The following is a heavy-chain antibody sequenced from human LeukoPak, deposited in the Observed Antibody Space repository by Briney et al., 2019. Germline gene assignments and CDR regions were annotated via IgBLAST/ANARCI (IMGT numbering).Heavy chain of an antibody. D-gene: IGHD6-6*01. CDR2: IRYDGSNK. CDR3: AKDRWSSSSGGGALDY. V-gene: IGHV3-30*02. J-gene: IGHJ4*02. Sequence: QPGRSLRLSCAASGFTFSSYGMHWVRRAPGKGLEWVTFIRYDGSNKYYADSVKGRFTISRDNSKNTLYLQMNSLRAEDTAVYYCAKDRWSSSSGGGALDYWGQGTLVTVSS. CDR1: GFTFSSYG.